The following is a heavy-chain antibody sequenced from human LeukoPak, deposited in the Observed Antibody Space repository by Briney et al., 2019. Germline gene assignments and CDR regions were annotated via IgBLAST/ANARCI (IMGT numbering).Heavy chain of an antibody. Sequence: GESLKISCQVSGYIFTHYWIGWVRQMPGKGLESMGIIYPADSDTTYSPSFQGQVTISADKSISTAYLQWSSLKGSDTAMYYCASPSGSSRNDDFDIWGQGTLVTVSS. CDR2: IYPADSDT. D-gene: IGHD1-26*01. CDR3: ASPSGSSRNDDFDI. V-gene: IGHV5-51*01. J-gene: IGHJ3*02. CDR1: GYIFTHYW.